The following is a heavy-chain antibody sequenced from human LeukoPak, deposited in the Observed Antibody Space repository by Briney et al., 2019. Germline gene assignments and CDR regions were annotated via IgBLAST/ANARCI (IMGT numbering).Heavy chain of an antibody. V-gene: IGHV3-23*01. CDR2: CSSRGGSP. J-gene: IGHJ4*02. Sequence: GGSLRLFCEGSGFTFSDYAMNWVRQAPGKGLGCVSSCSSRGGSPHYADSVISRFTNSSDNSKNTLFLQMNSLKAEDTALYYCGRQGLPWTFLDYWGQGTLVTVSS. D-gene: IGHD3/OR15-3a*01. CDR3: GRQGLPWTFLDY. CDR1: GFTFSDYA.